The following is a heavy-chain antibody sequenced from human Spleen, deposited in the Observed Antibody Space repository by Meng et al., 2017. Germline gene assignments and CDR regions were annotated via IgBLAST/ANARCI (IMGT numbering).Heavy chain of an antibody. Sequence: SETLSLTCTVSGGSISSYYWSWIRQPAGKGLEWIGRIYTSGSTTYNPSLKSRVTISIDASKSQFSLRLSFVTAADTAVYYCARVNDPITHYYDLDVWGQGTTVTVSS. D-gene: IGHD1-20*01. V-gene: IGHV4-4*07. CDR3: ARVNDPITHYYDLDV. CDR1: GGSISSYY. J-gene: IGHJ6*02. CDR2: IYTSGST.